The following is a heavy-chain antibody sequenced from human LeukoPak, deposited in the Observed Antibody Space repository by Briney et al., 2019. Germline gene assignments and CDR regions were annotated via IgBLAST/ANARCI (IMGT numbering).Heavy chain of an antibody. J-gene: IGHJ4*02. CDR3: ARDLGSSWLGYFDY. CDR1: GFTFSSYS. CDR2: ISSSSSYI. V-gene: IGHV3-21*01. D-gene: IGHD6-13*01. Sequence: GGSLRLSCAASGFTFSSYSMNWVRQAPGKGLEWVSSISSSSSYIYYADSVKGRFTISRDNAKNSLYLQMNSLRAEDTAVYYCARDLGSSWLGYFDYWGLGTLVTVSS.